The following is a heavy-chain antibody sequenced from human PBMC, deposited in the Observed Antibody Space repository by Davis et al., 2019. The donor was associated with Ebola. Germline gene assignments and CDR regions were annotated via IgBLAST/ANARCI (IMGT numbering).Heavy chain of an antibody. Sequence: ASVKVSCKASGYTFTSYYMHWVRQAPGQGLEWMGIINPSGGSTSYAQKFQGRVTMTRDTSTSTAYMELRSLRSDDTAVYYCARLYYDFWSGLDYWGQGTLVTVSS. CDR2: INPSGGST. J-gene: IGHJ4*02. CDR3: ARLYYDFWSGLDY. CDR1: GYTFTSYY. V-gene: IGHV1-46*01. D-gene: IGHD3-3*01.